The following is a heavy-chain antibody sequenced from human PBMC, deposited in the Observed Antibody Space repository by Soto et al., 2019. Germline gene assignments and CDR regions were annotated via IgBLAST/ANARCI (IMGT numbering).Heavy chain of an antibody. J-gene: IGHJ4*02. D-gene: IGHD3-22*01. Sequence: QVQLQESGPGLVKPSGTLSLTCAVSGGSISSSNWWSWVHQPPGKGLEWIGEIYHSGSTNYNPSLKSRVTISVDKSKNQFSLKLSSVTAADTAVYYCARAGGQYYYDSSGLLDYWGQGTLVTVSS. CDR3: ARAGGQYYYDSSGLLDY. CDR1: GGSISSSNW. V-gene: IGHV4-4*02. CDR2: IYHSGST.